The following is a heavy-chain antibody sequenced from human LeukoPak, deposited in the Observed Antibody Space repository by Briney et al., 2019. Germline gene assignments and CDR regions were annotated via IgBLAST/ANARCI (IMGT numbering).Heavy chain of an antibody. CDR3: AKGTYSSGWYVRY. CDR1: GFTFSSYG. D-gene: IGHD6-19*01. CDR2: ISYDGSNK. J-gene: IGHJ4*02. V-gene: IGHV3-30*18. Sequence: GRSLRLSCAASGFTFSSYGMHWVRQAPGKGLEWVAVISYDGSNKYYADSVKGRFTISRDNSKNTLYLQMNSLRAEDTAVYYCAKGTYSSGWYVRYXXXGTLVTV.